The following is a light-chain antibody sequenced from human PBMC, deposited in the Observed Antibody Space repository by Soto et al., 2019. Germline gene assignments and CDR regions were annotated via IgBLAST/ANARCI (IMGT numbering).Light chain of an antibody. CDR3: QHSTTWT. Sequence: DIQMTQSPSTLPASVGDRVTITCRASQGISTYLNWYQQKPGKAPKLLIYAASSLQSGVPSRFSGSGSETDFTLTISSLQPEDFATYSCQHSTTWTFGQGTKVDIK. V-gene: IGKV1-39*01. CDR1: QGISTY. J-gene: IGKJ1*01. CDR2: AAS.